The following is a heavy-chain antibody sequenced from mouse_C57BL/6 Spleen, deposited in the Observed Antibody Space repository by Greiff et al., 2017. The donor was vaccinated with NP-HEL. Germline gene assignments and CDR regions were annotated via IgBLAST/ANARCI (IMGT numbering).Heavy chain of an antibody. D-gene: IGHD2-3*01. J-gene: IGHJ3*01. CDR1: GFTFSDYG. Sequence: EVKLVESGGGLVKPGGSLKLSCAASGFTFSDYGMHWVRQAPEKGLEWVAYISSGSSTIYYADTVKGRFTISRDNAKNTLFLQMTSLRSEDTAMYYCARPDGYYVFSPFAYWGQGTLVTVSA. CDR2: ISSGSSTI. V-gene: IGHV5-17*01. CDR3: ARPDGYYVFSPFAY.